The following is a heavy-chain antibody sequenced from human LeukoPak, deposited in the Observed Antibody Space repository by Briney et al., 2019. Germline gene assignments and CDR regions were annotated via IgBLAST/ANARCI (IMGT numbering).Heavy chain of an antibody. CDR3: ARDGTYGDYNYYYGLVV. D-gene: IGHD4-17*01. CDR2: ISGSSSTI. V-gene: IGHV3-48*02. J-gene: IGHJ6*02. CDR1: GFTFSPYF. Sequence: GGSLRLSCAASGFTFSPYFMNWVRQAPGKGLEWVSYISGSSSTIYYADSVKGRFTISRDNAKNSLYLQMNSLRDEDTAVYYCARDGTYGDYNYYYGLVVWGQGTPVTVSS.